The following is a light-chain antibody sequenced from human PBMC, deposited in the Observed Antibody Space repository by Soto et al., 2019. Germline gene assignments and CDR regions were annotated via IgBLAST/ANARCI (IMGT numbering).Light chain of an antibody. J-gene: IGLJ3*02. Sequence: QSVLTQPASVSGSPGQSITISCTGTSSDVGGYNYVSWYQHHPGKAPQLMTYDVSNRPSGVSSRFSGSKSGNTASLTISGLQAEDEADYYCTSYTSSTAWVFGGGTKLTVL. CDR2: DVS. CDR3: TSYTSSTAWV. CDR1: SSDVGGYNY. V-gene: IGLV2-14*03.